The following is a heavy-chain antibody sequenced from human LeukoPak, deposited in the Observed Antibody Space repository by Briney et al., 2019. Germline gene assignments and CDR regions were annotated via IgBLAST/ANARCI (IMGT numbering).Heavy chain of an antibody. J-gene: IGHJ4*02. D-gene: IGHD6-19*01. CDR3: AKSRKFKSSGWYYFDY. CDR2: ISGSGGST. V-gene: IGHV3-23*01. Sequence: PRGSLRLSCAASGFTFSNAWMNWVRQAPGKGLEWVAGISGSGGSTYYADSVKGRFTISRDNSKNTLYLQMNSLRAEDTAVYYCAKSRKFKSSGWYYFDYWGQGTLVTVSS. CDR1: GFTFSNAW.